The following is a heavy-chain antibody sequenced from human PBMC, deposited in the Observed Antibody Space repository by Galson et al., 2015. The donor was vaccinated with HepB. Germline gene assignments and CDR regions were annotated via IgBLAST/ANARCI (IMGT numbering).Heavy chain of an antibody. CDR3: ASPRGFGELFLFDL. CDR1: GYSFTSYW. V-gene: IGHV5-51*03. D-gene: IGHD3-10*01. Sequence: QSGAEVKKSGESLKISFKGSGYSFTSYWIVWVRQRPGKGLEWMGIIQPGDSDTRYSPSFQGQVTISADKSIGTAYLQWSSLKASVTAMYYCASPRGFGELFLFDLWGRGTLVTVSS. J-gene: IGHJ2*01. CDR2: IQPGDSDT.